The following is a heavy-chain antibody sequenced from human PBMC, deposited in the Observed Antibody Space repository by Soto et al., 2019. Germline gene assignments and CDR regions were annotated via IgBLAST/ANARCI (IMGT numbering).Heavy chain of an antibody. CDR3: ARVVILVPTASTHYSYHMDV. CDR1: GGTFSNYA. D-gene: IGHD2-2*01. V-gene: IGHV1-69*01. CDR2: IIPIVGTG. Sequence: QVQLVQSGAEVRKPGSSVTVSCKASGGTFSNYAISWVRQAPGQGLEWMGGIIPIVGTGSYAQKFQGRVTITADEPTATAYMELSSLRFEDTAVYYCARVVILVPTASTHYSYHMDVWGPGTTVTVSS. J-gene: IGHJ6*02.